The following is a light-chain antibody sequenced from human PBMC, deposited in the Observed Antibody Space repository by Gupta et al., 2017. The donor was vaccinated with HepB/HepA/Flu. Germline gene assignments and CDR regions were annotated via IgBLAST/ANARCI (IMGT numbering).Light chain of an antibody. V-gene: IGKV1-33*01. CDR2: DAS. J-gene: IGKJ5*01. CDR1: QDISNY. Sequence: DIQMTQSPSSLSASVGDRVTITCQASQDISNYLNWYQQKPGKAPKLLIYDASNVETGVPSRFSGSGSGTDFTFTISSLQPEDIATYYCQQEDNLPITFGQGTRLEIK. CDR3: QQEDNLPIT.